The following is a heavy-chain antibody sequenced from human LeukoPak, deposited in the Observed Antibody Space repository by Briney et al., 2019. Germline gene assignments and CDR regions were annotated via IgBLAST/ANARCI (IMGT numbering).Heavy chain of an antibody. J-gene: IGHJ3*02. CDR1: GFTFSTYN. V-gene: IGHV3-21*01. CDR3: ARTFDI. Sequence: GGSLRLSCEASGFTFSTYNMNWVRQAPGKRLEWVSSITSSSSYAFYADSVKGRFTISRDNAKSSLYLQMNNLRAEDTAVYYCARTFDIWGQGTMVTVSS. CDR2: ITSSSSYA.